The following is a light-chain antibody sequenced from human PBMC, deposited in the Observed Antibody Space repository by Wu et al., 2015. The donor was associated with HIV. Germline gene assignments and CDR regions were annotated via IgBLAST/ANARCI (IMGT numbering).Light chain of an antibody. Sequence: EIVLTQSPGTLSLSPGERAILSCRASQSVSSTYLAWYQQKPGQAPRLLIYGASSRATGIPDRFSGGGSGTDFTLTISSLEPEDFAVYYCQQRRNWPRSFGQGTKLEIK. V-gene: IGKV3D-20*02. CDR1: QSVSSTY. CDR3: QQRRNWPRS. J-gene: IGKJ2*03. CDR2: GAS.